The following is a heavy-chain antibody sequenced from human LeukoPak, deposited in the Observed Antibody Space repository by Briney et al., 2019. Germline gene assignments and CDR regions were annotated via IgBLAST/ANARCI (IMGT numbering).Heavy chain of an antibody. D-gene: IGHD1-26*01. J-gene: IGHJ4*02. Sequence: GGSLRLSCAASGFTFSSYSMNWVRQAPGKGLEWVSSISSSSSYIYYADSVKGRFTISRGNAKNSLYLQMNSLRAEDTAVYYCARNIRVGATAFDYWGQGTLVTVSS. V-gene: IGHV3-21*01. CDR3: ARNIRVGATAFDY. CDR2: ISSSSSYI. CDR1: GFTFSSYS.